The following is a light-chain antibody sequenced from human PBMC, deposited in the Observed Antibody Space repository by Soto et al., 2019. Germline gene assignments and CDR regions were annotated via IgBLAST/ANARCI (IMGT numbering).Light chain of an antibody. V-gene: IGKV3-20*01. CDR2: GAS. J-gene: IGKJ1*01. CDR1: QSVDSAF. Sequence: EIVLTQSPGSLSLSLGERATLSCRASQSVDSAFFAWYQQTPGQPPRLLIDGASRRATGIPDRFSGSGSGTDFSLTISRLEPEDFAVYYCQQYASSVTFGQGTKVGI. CDR3: QQYASSVT.